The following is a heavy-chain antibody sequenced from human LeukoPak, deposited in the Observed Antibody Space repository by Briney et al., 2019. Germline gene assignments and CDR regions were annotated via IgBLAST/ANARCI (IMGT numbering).Heavy chain of an antibody. CDR3: AREGYYYDSSGYFPYFDY. CDR2: INPSGGST. D-gene: IGHD3-22*01. J-gene: IGHJ4*02. V-gene: IGHV1-46*01. Sequence: ASVKVSRKASGYTFTSYYMHWVRQAPGQGLEWMGIINPSGGSTSYAQKFQGRVTMTRDTSTSTVYMELSSLRSEDTAVYYCAREGYYYDSSGYFPYFDYWGQGTLVTVSS. CDR1: GYTFTSYY.